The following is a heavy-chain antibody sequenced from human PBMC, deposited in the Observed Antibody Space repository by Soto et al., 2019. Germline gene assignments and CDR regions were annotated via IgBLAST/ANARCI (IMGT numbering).Heavy chain of an antibody. D-gene: IGHD6-13*01. CDR3: ARDPPYSSSWSDAFDI. CDR2: INPNSGDT. V-gene: IGHV1-2*02. J-gene: IGHJ3*02. CDR1: GYTFTGYY. Sequence: QVQLVQSGAEVKKPGASVKVSCKASGYTFTGYYMHWVRQAPGQGLEWMGWINPNSGDTNYAQKLQGRVTMTTDTSTSTAYMELRSLRSDDTAVYYCARDPPYSSSWSDAFDIWGQGTMVTVSS.